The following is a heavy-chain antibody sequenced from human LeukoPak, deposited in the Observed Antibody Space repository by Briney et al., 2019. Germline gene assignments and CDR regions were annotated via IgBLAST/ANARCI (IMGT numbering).Heavy chain of an antibody. J-gene: IGHJ4*02. Sequence: PGGSLRLSCAASGFTFSSYSMNWVRQAPGKGLEWASSISSSSSYIYYADSVKGRFTISRDNAKNSLYLQMNSLRAEDTAVYYCARDVASSSWYSDWGQGTLVTVSS. CDR3: ARDVASSSWYSD. D-gene: IGHD6-13*01. CDR2: ISSSSSYI. V-gene: IGHV3-21*01. CDR1: GFTFSSYS.